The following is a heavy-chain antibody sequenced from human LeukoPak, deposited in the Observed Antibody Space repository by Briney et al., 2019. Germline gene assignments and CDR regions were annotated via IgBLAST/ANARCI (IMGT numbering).Heavy chain of an antibody. J-gene: IGHJ4*02. CDR3: ARDLSVFRYYFDY. CDR2: INAGNGKT. D-gene: IGHD3-10*01. Sequence: ASVKVSCKASGYTFTSYAMHWVRQAPGQRLEWMGWINAGNGKTKYSQKFQGRVTITRDPSASTAYMELSSLRSEDTAVYYCARDLSVFRYYFDYWGQGTLVTVSS. CDR1: GYTFTSYA. V-gene: IGHV1-3*01.